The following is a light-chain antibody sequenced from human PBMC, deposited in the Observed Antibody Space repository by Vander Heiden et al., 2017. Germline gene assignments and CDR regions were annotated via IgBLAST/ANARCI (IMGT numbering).Light chain of an antibody. Sequence: SYELTQPPSVFVSPGQTASISCPGYKLGDKYAYWYEQKPGRSPVLVVYQDSKRPSEISERFSGSNSGNTATLTISGTHTIDEADYYCGAWDSFVVFGRGTKLNVL. CDR1: KLGDKY. V-gene: IGLV3-1*01. J-gene: IGLJ2*01. CDR2: QDS. CDR3: GAWDSFVV.